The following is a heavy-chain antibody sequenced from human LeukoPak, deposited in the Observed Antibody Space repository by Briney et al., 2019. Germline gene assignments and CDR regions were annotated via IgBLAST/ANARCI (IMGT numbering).Heavy chain of an antibody. CDR2: IYYSGST. CDR3: ARAPSTVTTTGFDY. V-gene: IGHV4-39*07. Sequence: SETLSLTCTVSGGSISSSSYYWGWIRQPPGKGLEWIGSIYYSGSTYYNPSLKSRVTISVDTSKNQFSLKLSSVTAADTAVYYCARAPSTVTTTGFDYWGQGTLVTVSS. J-gene: IGHJ4*02. D-gene: IGHD4-17*01. CDR1: GGSISSSSYY.